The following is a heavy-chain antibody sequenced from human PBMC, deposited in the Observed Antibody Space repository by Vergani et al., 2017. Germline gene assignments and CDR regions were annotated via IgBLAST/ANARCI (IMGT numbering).Heavy chain of an antibody. J-gene: IGHJ6*02. CDR2: ISPDASTV. CDR1: GFKFSDQY. CDR3: ANNPGISTTRYYFVMDV. D-gene: IGHD1-1*01. V-gene: IGHV3-11*04. Sequence: LEESGGGSDKPGGSLRLSCAASGFKFSDQYMSWIRQAPGKGLEWVSHISPDASTVSYTDSVTGRFTVYRDNDNNSLTLDMTTLGVEVTAVYYCANNPGISTTRYYFVMDVWGQGTTVTVSS.